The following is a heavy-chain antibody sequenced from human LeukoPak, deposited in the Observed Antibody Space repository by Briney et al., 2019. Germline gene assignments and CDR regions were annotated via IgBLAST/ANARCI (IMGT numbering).Heavy chain of an antibody. V-gene: IGHV4-34*01. J-gene: IGHJ5*02. Sequence: SETLSLTCAVYGGSFSGYYWSWLRQPPGKGLEWIGEINHSGSTNYNPSLKSRVTISVDTSKNQFSLKLSSVTAADTAVYYCASVRSGGLVRTWGQGTLVTVSS. CDR1: GGSFSGYY. CDR3: ASVRSGGLVRT. CDR2: INHSGST. D-gene: IGHD6-19*01.